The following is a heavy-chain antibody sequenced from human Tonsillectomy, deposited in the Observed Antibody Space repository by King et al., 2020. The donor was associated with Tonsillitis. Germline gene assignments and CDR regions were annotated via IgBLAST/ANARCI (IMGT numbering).Heavy chain of an antibody. J-gene: IGHJ4*02. V-gene: IGHV4-61*01. Sequence: VQLQESGPGLVKPSETLSLTCTVSGGSVSSGTYYWSWIRQPPGKGLEWIGYIYYSGSTNYNPSLKSRVTISVDTSKNQFSLRLSSVTAADTAVYYCARDREVTTVRGVIIGGFDYWGQGTLVTVSS. CDR2: IYYSGST. D-gene: IGHD3-10*01. CDR1: GGSVSSGTYY. CDR3: ARDREVTTVRGVIIGGFDY.